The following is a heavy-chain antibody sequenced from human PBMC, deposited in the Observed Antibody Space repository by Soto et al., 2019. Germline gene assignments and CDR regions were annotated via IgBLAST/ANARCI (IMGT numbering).Heavy chain of an antibody. Sequence: VGSLRLSCAASGFTFSSYAMSWVRQAPGKGLEWVSAISGSGGSTYYADSVKGRFTISRDNSKNTLYLQMNSLRAEDTAVYYCAKGAFYSNSAQPFDYWGQGTLVTVSS. CDR2: ISGSGGST. D-gene: IGHD4-4*01. CDR3: AKGAFYSNSAQPFDY. V-gene: IGHV3-23*01. J-gene: IGHJ4*02. CDR1: GFTFSSYA.